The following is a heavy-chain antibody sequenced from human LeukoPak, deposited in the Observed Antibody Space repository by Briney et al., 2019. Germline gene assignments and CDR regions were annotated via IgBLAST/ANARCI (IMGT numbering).Heavy chain of an antibody. J-gene: IGHJ4*02. CDR2: ISYDGSNK. CDR3: AKDRGSNTPDY. Sequence: GGSLRLSCAASGFTFSSYGMHWVRQAPGKGLEWVAVISYDGSNKYYADSVKGRFTISRDNSKNTLYLQMNSLRAEDTAVYYCAKDRGSNTPDYWGQGTLVIVSS. D-gene: IGHD1-26*01. CDR1: GFTFSSYG. V-gene: IGHV3-30*18.